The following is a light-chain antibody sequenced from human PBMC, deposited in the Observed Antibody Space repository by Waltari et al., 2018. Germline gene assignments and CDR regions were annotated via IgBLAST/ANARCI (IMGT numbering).Light chain of an antibody. J-gene: IGKJ4*01. V-gene: IGKV1-12*01. CDR3: QQGKTFPLT. CDR1: HDISSY. Sequence: DIQMTQSPSSVSASVGDRVTIPCRASHDISSYLAWYQQKPRKAPKLLIYAASSLLSGVPSRFSGSGSGTDFTLTISSLQADDSATYYCQQGKTFPLTFGGGTKVEI. CDR2: AAS.